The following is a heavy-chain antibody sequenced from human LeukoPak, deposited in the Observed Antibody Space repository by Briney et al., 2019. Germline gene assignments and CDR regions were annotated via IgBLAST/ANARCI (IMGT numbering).Heavy chain of an antibody. D-gene: IGHD2-15*01. CDR3: ARGRVAATSVTSY. J-gene: IGHJ4*02. CDR1: GGSFSGYY. Sequence: SETLSLTCAVYGGSFSGYYWSWIRQPPGKGLEWIGEINHSGSTNYNPSLKSRVTVSVDTSKNQFSLKMTFVTAADTAIYYCARGRVAATSVTSYWGQGTLVTVSS. CDR2: INHSGST. V-gene: IGHV4-34*01.